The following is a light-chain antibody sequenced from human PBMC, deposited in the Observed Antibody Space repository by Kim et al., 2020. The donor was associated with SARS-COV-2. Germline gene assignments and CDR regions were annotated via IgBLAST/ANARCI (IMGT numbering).Light chain of an antibody. CDR1: NRKSYY. V-gene: IGLV3-19*01. Sequence: LGHAVRITSHGGNRKSYYARWYQQKPGQAPVLVIYGKNNRPSGIPDRFSGSSSGNTASLTSSGAQAEDESDYYCNSRDSSGNSHVVFGGGTKLTVL. CDR3: NSRDSSGNSHVV. CDR2: GKN. J-gene: IGLJ2*01.